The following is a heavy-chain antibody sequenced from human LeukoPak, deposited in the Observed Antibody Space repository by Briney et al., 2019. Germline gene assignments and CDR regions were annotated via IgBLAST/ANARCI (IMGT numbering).Heavy chain of an antibody. CDR3: ARRPYYYDSSGGDY. CDR2: IYHIGST. J-gene: IGHJ4*02. D-gene: IGHD3-22*01. V-gene: IGHV4-38-2*01. Sequence: SETLSLTCGVSGYSISRGYYWAWIRQPPGKGLEWIGTIYHIGSTYYNPSLESRVTISVDTSKNEFSLNLNSVTAADTAVYYCARRPYYYDSSGGDYWGQGTLVTVSS. CDR1: GYSISRGYY.